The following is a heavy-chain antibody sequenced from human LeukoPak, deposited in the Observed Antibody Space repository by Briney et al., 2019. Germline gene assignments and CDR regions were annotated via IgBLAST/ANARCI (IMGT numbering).Heavy chain of an antibody. CDR2: INTFGTTA. V-gene: IGHV3-74*01. Sequence: GGSLRLSCAVSGFTFSSYWMNWVRQVPGKGLVWVSHINTFGTTATYADSVKGRFTISRDNANNTLYLQMNSLRVEDTAVYYCVRDNAYKFDYWGQGTLAIVSS. CDR3: VRDNAYKFDY. D-gene: IGHD5-24*01. CDR1: GFTFSSYW. J-gene: IGHJ4*02.